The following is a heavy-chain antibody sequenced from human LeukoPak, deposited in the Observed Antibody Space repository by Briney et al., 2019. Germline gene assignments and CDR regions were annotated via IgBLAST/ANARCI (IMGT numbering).Heavy chain of an antibody. CDR1: GYTFTGYY. J-gene: IGHJ4*02. CDR2: INPNSGGT. Sequence: ASVKVSCKASGYTFTGYYIHWVRQAPGQGLEWMGWINPNSGGTNYARKFQGRVTMTRDTSITTAYMELTRLISDETAVYCCARTYYDSRGYYYFDYWGQGTLVTV. D-gene: IGHD3-22*01. V-gene: IGHV1-2*02. CDR3: ARTYYDSRGYYYFDY.